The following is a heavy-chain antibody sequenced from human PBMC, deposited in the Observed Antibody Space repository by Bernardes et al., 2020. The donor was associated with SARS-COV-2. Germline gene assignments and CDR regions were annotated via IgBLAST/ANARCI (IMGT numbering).Heavy chain of an antibody. D-gene: IGHD1-26*01. Sequence: GESLKISCKASGYIFTNYWIAWVRQMPGQGLEWMGITYPGDSDTRYSPSFQGQVTISADKSITTAYLQWNSLKASDTATYYCVRHVEGDWFDPWGQGTLVTVSS. CDR1: GYIFTNYW. CDR2: TYPGDSDT. J-gene: IGHJ5*02. CDR3: VRHVEGDWFDP. V-gene: IGHV5-51*01.